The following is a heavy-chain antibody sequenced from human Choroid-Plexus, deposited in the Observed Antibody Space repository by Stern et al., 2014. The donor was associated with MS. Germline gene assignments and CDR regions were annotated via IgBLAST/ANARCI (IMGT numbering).Heavy chain of an antibody. J-gene: IGHJ5*02. V-gene: IGHV3-30*18. D-gene: IGHD2/OR15-2a*01. CDR3: AKDRQYLTYFFDH. CDR2: VSYDGSNK. CDR1: GFTLGSCA. Sequence: QVQLVESGGGVVQPGRPLRLSCVASGFTLGSCAMHWVRQAPGKGLGWVAGVSYDGSNKYYADSVKGRFTISRDNSQNTFYMRMSSLRPEDTAVYYCAKDRQYLTYFFDHWGQGSLVTVSS.